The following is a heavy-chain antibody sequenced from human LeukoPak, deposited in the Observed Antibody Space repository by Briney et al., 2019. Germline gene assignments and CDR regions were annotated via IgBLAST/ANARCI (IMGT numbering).Heavy chain of an antibody. D-gene: IGHD3-9*01. CDR3: AKGGRLRYFDGRIGYYGMDV. Sequence: PGGSLRLSCAASGFTFSSYAMSWVRQAPGKGLEWVSGISGSGGSTYYADSVKGRFTISRDNSKNTLYVQMNSLRAEDTAIYYCAKGGRLRYFDGRIGYYGMDVWGQGTTVTVSS. V-gene: IGHV3-23*01. CDR2: ISGSGGST. J-gene: IGHJ6*02. CDR1: GFTFSSYA.